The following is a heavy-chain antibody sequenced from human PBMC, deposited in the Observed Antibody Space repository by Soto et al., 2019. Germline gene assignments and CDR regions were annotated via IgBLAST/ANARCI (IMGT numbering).Heavy chain of an antibody. Sequence: QVRLQESGPGLVKPSQTLSLICSVSGASISSSGSYWSWIRQPPGKGLESIGYDSYSGRSYYFPCLKRRVTISLDTSRIQFALAPSSLSAGDAGVYFCARVVRGDFDFWGRGTLVTVSS. CDR2: DSYSGRS. V-gene: IGHV4-30-4*01. CDR1: GASISSSGSY. D-gene: IGHD2-21*01. CDR3: ARVVRGDFDF. J-gene: IGHJ5*01.